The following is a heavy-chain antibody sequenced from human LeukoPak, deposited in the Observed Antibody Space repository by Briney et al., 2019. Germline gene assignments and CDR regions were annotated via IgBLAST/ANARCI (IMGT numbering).Heavy chain of an antibody. CDR2: MNHDGNER. Sequence: GGSLRLSCAASGFTFSGFWMTWVRQAPGKGLQWVANMNHDGNERYYVDSVKGRFTISRDNAKNSLYLQMNSLRAEDTAVYFCARVRRESGSTWYWDSWGQGTLVTVSS. CDR3: ARVRRESGSTWYWDS. J-gene: IGHJ4*02. CDR1: GFTFSGFW. V-gene: IGHV3-7*01. D-gene: IGHD6-13*01.